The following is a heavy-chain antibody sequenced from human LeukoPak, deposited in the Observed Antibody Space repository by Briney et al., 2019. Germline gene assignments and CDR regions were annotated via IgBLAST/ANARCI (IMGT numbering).Heavy chain of an antibody. J-gene: IGHJ4*02. D-gene: IGHD1/OR15-1a*01. CDR3: AREYPGQSNNHDY. CDR1: GFTFSSYA. Sequence: GRSLRLSCAASGFTFSSYAMHWVRQAPGKGLEWVAVISYDGSNKYYADSVKGRFTISRDNSKNTLYLQMNSLRAEDTAVYYCAREYPGQSNNHDYWGQGTLVTVSS. V-gene: IGHV3-30-3*01. CDR2: ISYDGSNK.